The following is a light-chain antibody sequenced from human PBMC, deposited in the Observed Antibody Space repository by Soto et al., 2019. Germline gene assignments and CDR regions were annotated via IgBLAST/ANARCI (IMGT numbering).Light chain of an antibody. CDR2: KAS. Sequence: DIQMTQSPSTLSASVGDRVTITCRASQSIDSWLAWYQQKPGKAPKLLIHKASLLQTGAPSRFSGSQSGTEFTLTVSSLQPDDSATYYCQQYDTYSGTFGRGTKVEIK. J-gene: IGKJ1*01. CDR1: QSIDSW. V-gene: IGKV1-5*03. CDR3: QQYDTYSGT.